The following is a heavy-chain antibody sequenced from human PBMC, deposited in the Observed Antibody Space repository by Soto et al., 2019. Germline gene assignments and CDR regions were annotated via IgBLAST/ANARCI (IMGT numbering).Heavy chain of an antibody. CDR2: IYYSGST. CDR1: GGSISSSSYY. J-gene: IGHJ4*02. D-gene: IGHD6-19*01. Sequence: SETLSLTCTVSGGSISSSSYYWGWIRQPPGKGLEWIGSIYYSGSTYYNPSLKSRVTISVDTSKNQFSLKLSSVTAADTTVYYCAINLAVAGPNFDYWGQGTLVTVSS. V-gene: IGHV4-39*01. CDR3: AINLAVAGPNFDY.